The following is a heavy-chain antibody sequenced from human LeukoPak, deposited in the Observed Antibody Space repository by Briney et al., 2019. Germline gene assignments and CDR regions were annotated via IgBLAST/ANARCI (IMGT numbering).Heavy chain of an antibody. CDR3: AREVVDIVATKYYYYGMDV. CDR2: IKQDGSEK. J-gene: IGHJ6*02. CDR1: GFTFSSYW. D-gene: IGHD5-12*01. V-gene: IGHV3-7*01. Sequence: GGSLRLSCAASGFTFSSYWMSWVRQAPGKGLEWVANIKQDGSEKYYVDPVKGRFTISRDNAKNSLYLQMNSLRAEDTAVYYCAREVVDIVATKYYYYGMDVWGQGTTVTVSS.